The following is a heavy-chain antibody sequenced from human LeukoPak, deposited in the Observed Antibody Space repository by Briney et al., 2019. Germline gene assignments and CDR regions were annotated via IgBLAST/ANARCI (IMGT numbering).Heavy chain of an antibody. CDR1: GFTFSSYA. Sequence: PGGSLRLSCAASGFTFSSYAMHWVRQAPGKGLERVAVISYDGSNKYYADSVKGRFTISRDNSKDTLYLQMNSLRAEDTAVYYCARESSSWFSSWFDPWGQGTLVTVSS. V-gene: IGHV3-30*04. CDR2: ISYDGSNK. J-gene: IGHJ5*02. CDR3: ARESSSWFSSWFDP. D-gene: IGHD6-13*01.